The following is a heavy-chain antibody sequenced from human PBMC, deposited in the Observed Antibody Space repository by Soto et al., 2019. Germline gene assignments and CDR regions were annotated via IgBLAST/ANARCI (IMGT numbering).Heavy chain of an antibody. D-gene: IGHD3-3*01. CDR1: GFTFSSYS. J-gene: IGHJ3*02. CDR2: ISSSSSYI. CDR3: ARDTYYDFWSGYGAFDI. Sequence: GGSLRLSCAASGFTFSSYSMNWVRQAPGKGLEWVSSISSSSSYIYYADSVKGRFTISRDKAKNSLYLQMNSLRAEDTAVYYCARDTYYDFWSGYGAFDIWGQGTMVTVSS. V-gene: IGHV3-21*01.